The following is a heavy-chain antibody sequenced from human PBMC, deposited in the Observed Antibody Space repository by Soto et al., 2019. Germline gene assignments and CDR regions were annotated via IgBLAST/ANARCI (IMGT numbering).Heavy chain of an antibody. CDR1: GGTFSSYT. J-gene: IGHJ3*02. Sequence: SVKVSCKASGGTFSSYTISLVRHTPGQGLEWMGRIIPILGIANYAQKFQGRVTITADKSTSTAYMELSSLRSEDTAVYYCARNPHVLRYFDPELPFDIWGQGTMVTVSS. V-gene: IGHV1-69*02. CDR3: ARNPHVLRYFDPELPFDI. CDR2: IIPILGIA. D-gene: IGHD3-9*01.